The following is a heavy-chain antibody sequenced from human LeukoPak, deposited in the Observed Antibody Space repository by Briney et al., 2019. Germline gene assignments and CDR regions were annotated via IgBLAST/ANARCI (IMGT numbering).Heavy chain of an antibody. CDR1: GGSISSYY. V-gene: IGHV4-34*01. J-gene: IGHJ4*02. D-gene: IGHD3-10*01. CDR2: INHSGST. CDR3: ARGAWGSGSYRRARFDY. Sequence: SETLSLTCTVSGGSISSYYWSWIRQPPGKGLEWIGEINHSGSTNYNPSLKSRVTISVDTSKNQFSLKLSSVTAADTAVYYCARGAWGSGSYRRARFDYWGQGTLVTVSS.